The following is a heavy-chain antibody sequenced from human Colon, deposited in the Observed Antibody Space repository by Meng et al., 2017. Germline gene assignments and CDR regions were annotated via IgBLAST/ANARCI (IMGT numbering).Heavy chain of an antibody. D-gene: IGHD2-15*01. CDR2: ISGSGITT. J-gene: IGHJ2*01. CDR1: GFSFSDYY. V-gene: IGHV3-11*04. Sequence: GESLKISCAASGFSFSDYYMGWVRQAPGKGLEWVSYISGSGITTYYPDSVKGRFTVSRDNAKNSLYLQMNSLRDDDTATYFCARGKEAAYWFFDLWGRGTLVTVSS. CDR3: ARGKEAAYWFFDL.